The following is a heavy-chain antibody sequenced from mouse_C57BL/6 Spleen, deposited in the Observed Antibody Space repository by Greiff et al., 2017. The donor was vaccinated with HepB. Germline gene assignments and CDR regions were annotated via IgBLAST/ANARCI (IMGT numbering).Heavy chain of an antibody. CDR2: ITLSSGYT. CDR1: GYTFTSYT. CDR3: AIQIFSNYEDWLAY. Sequence: VQLQQSGAELARPGASVKMSCKASGYTFTSYTMHWVKQRPGQGLEWIGYITLSSGYTKYNQKLKDKATLTADKSSSTAYMQLSSLTSEDSAVYYWAIQIFSNYEDWLAYWDQVTRVT. D-gene: IGHD2-5*01. V-gene: IGHV1-4*01. J-gene: IGHJ3*01.